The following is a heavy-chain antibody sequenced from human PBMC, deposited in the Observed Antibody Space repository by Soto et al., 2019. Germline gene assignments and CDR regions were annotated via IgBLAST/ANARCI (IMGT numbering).Heavy chain of an antibody. V-gene: IGHV4-59*04. CDR2: IFYSGST. J-gene: IGHJ4*02. CDR3: AGLKYFHGSDFLVH. CDR1: GGSISSYY. Sequence: SETLSLTCTVSGGSISSYYWSWIRQPPGKGLEWIGYIFYSGSTPYPPSLKSRFTISVDISKTHFSLILSFVPAADTVVYYCAGLKYFHGSDFLVHGGQGTRVTVSS. D-gene: IGHD2-21*01.